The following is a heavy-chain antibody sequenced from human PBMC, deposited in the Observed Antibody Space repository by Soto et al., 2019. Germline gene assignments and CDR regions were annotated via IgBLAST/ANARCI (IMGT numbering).Heavy chain of an antibody. CDR1: GFTFSSYA. D-gene: IGHD4-17*01. V-gene: IGHV3-30*09. J-gene: IGHJ4*02. CDR3: ARVFMPMTTVTTAFDY. Sequence: PGGSLRLSCAASGFTFSSYAMHWVRQAPGKGLEWVAVISYDGSNKYYADSVKGRFAISRDNSKNTLYLQMNSLRAEDTAVYYCARVFMPMTTVTTAFDYWGQGTLVTVSS. CDR2: ISYDGSNK.